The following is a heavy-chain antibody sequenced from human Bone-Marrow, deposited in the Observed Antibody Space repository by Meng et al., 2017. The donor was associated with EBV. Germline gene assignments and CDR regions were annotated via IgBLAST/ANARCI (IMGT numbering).Heavy chain of an antibody. J-gene: IGHJ4*02. V-gene: IGHV1-69*01. CDR2: IIPISNTP. CDR3: ARDKECSGGSCYAFDH. Sequence: VRLVQPGTEVKKPGSSVKVSCKASGGTFSSFAINWVRQAPGQGLEWVGAIIPISNTPKYAQNFQDRVTITADESMRTGYMELSSLRSEDTAVYYCARDKECSGGSCYAFDHWGQGTLVTVSS. CDR1: GGTFSSFA. D-gene: IGHD2-15*01.